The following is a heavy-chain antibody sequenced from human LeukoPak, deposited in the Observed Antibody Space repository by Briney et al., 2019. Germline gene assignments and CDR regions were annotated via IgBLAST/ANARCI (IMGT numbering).Heavy chain of an antibody. V-gene: IGHV4-34*01. D-gene: IGHD6-6*01. CDR2: INHSGST. CDR1: GGSFSGYY. Sequence: PSETLSLTCAVYGGSFSGYYWSWSRQPPGKGLEWIGEINHSGSTNYNPSLKSRVTISVDTSKNQFSLKVSSVTAADTAVYYCARRIAARPRGYWFDPWGQGTLVTVSS. CDR3: ARRIAARPRGYWFDP. J-gene: IGHJ5*02.